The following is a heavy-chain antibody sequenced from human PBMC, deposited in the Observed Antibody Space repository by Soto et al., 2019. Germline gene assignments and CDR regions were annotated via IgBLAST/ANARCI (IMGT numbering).Heavy chain of an antibody. Sequence: QVQLQESGPGLVKPSETLSLTCTVSGGSISSYYWSWIRQPPGKGLEWIGYIYYSGSTNYNPSLKSRVTISVDTSKNQFSLKLSSVTAADTAVYYCARVPGPGTGDYWGQGTLVTVSS. D-gene: IGHD2-8*02. CDR1: GGSISSYY. J-gene: IGHJ4*02. CDR3: ARVPGPGTGDY. CDR2: IYYSGST. V-gene: IGHV4-59*01.